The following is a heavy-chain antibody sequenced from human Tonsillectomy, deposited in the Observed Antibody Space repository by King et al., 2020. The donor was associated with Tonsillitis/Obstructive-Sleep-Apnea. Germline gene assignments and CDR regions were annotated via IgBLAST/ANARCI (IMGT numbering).Heavy chain of an antibody. CDR3: ARSSTTIVPWYFDY. Sequence: VQLQESGPGLVKPSETLSLTCTVSGGSVSSGSYYWSWVPQPPGEGLGWVGDIYYSGGTNYNPSPKSRVTISVDTSKNQFSLKLSSVTAADTAVYYCARSSTTIVPWYFDYWGQGTLVTVSS. D-gene: IGHD1-26*01. J-gene: IGHJ4*02. V-gene: IGHV4-61*01. CDR2: IYYSGGT. CDR1: GGSVSSGSYY.